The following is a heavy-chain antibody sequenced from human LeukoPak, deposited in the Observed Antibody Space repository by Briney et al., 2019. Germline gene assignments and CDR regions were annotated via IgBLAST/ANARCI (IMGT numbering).Heavy chain of an antibody. Sequence: SETLSLTCTVSGGSISTYYWIWIRQPPGKGLEWIGYIYHSGSTNYNPSLQSRVTISVDTSKNQFSLNLNSVTAADTAVYYCARGGAARLHFQNWGQGTLVTVSS. CDR2: IYHSGST. J-gene: IGHJ1*01. CDR3: ARGGAARLHFQN. V-gene: IGHV4-59*01. CDR1: GGSISTYY. D-gene: IGHD6-6*01.